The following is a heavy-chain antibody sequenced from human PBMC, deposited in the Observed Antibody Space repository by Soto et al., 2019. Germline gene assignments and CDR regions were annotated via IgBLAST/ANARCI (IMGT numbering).Heavy chain of an antibody. J-gene: IGHJ4*02. Sequence: QVQLVQSGAEVKKPGASVTVSCKASGYSFTTYGISWVRQAPGQGLEWMGWIITYNGNTKYAQKLQGRVTVTTDASTSTAYMELRSLRSEDTAVYYCARVHIVVWVITHEKVFDCWGQGTLVTVSS. CDR3: ARVHIVVWVITHEKVFDC. CDR1: GYSFTTYG. V-gene: IGHV1-18*01. D-gene: IGHD3-22*01. CDR2: IITYNGNT.